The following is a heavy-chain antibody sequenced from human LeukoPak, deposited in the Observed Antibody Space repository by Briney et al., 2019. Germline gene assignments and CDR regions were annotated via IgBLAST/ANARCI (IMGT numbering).Heavy chain of an antibody. D-gene: IGHD3-22*01. CDR2: INTDGNTR. CDR3: VRDMGYYDKV. J-gene: IGHJ4*02. CDR1: GFTFSTSW. V-gene: IGHV3-74*01. Sequence: GGXLRLSCAPSGFTFSTSWMHWVRQAPGKGLGWVSRINTDGNTRDYADSVKGRFTISRDNAKNTLYLQMNSLRAEDTAVYYCVRDMGYYDKVWGQGTLVTVSS.